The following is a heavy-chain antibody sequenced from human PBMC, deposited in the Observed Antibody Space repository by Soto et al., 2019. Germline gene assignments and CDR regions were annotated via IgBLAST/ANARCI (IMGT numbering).Heavy chain of an antibody. V-gene: IGHV1-69*04. Sequence: SVKVSCKASGGTFSGYTISWVRQAPGQGLEWMGRIIPILGIANYAQKFQGRVTITADKSTSTAYMELTSLRSEDTAVYYCARESLTTVNYGEQFWFDPWGQGTQVTVSS. CDR3: ARESLTTVNYGEQFWFDP. J-gene: IGHJ5*02. D-gene: IGHD4-17*01. CDR2: IIPILGIA. CDR1: GGTFSGYT.